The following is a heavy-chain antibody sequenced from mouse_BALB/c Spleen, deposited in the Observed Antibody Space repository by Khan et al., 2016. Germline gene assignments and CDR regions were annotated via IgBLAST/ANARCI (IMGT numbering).Heavy chain of an antibody. Sequence: QVQLQQSGAELAKPGASVKMSCKASGYTFTSYWMHWVKQRPGQGLEWIGYINPSTGYTEYNQKFKDKATLTADKSSSTAYMQLSSLTSEDSAVYYCARRFITTVVTSYFDCWGQGTTLTVSS. CDR3: ARRFITTVVTSYFDC. CDR2: INPSTGYT. CDR1: GYTFTSYW. D-gene: IGHD1-1*01. V-gene: IGHV1-7*01. J-gene: IGHJ2*01.